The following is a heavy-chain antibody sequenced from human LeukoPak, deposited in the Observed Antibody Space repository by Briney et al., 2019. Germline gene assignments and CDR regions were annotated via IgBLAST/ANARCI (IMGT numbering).Heavy chain of an antibody. CDR1: GFTFDDYA. CDR2: ISWNSGSI. Sequence: GRSLRLSCAASGFTFDDYAMHWVRQAPGKGLEWVSGISWNSGSIGYADSVKGRITISRDNAKNSLYLQMNSLRAEDTALYYCAKGHGGGWSLGAFDPWGQGTLVTVSS. J-gene: IGHJ5*02. D-gene: IGHD6-19*01. CDR3: AKGHGGGWSLGAFDP. V-gene: IGHV3-9*01.